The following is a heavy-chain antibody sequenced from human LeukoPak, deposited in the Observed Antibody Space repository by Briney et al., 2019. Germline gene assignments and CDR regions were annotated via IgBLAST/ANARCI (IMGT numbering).Heavy chain of an antibody. D-gene: IGHD3-16*01. J-gene: IGHJ4*02. Sequence: GGSLRLSCAAYGFTFSSYAMSWVRQAPGKGLEWVAFIRYDGSNKYYADSVKGRFTISRDNSKNTLYLQMNSLRAEDTAVYYCAKGKSLVYWGQGTLVTVSS. V-gene: IGHV3-30*02. CDR2: IRYDGSNK. CDR1: GFTFSSYA. CDR3: AKGKSLVY.